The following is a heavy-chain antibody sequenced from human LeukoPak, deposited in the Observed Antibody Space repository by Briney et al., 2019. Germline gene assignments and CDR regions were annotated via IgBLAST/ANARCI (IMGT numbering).Heavy chain of an antibody. D-gene: IGHD5-12*01. J-gene: IGHJ4*02. V-gene: IGHV4-30-2*06. Sequence: PSQTLSLTCAVSGGSISSDGYSWSWIRQSPGKGLEWIGYIYHSGSTYYNPSLKGRVTISVDRSKSQFSLKLSSVTAADTAVYYCARGRYQWLRQPFDYWGQGTLVTVSS. CDR2: IYHSGST. CDR3: ARGRYQWLRQPFDY. CDR1: GGSISSDGYS.